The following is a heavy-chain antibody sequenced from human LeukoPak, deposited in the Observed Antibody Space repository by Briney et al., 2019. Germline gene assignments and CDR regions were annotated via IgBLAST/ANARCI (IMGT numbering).Heavy chain of an antibody. Sequence: SETLSLTCTVSGGSISSSTYYWGWIRQPPGKGLEWIGTMYYSGSTYYNPSLKSRVAISVDTSKNQFSLKLSPVTAADTAVYYCARAPGIAAIVFDYWGQGTLVTVSS. CDR3: ARAPGIAAIVFDY. V-gene: IGHV4-39*01. CDR1: GGSISSSTYY. J-gene: IGHJ4*02. CDR2: MYYSGST. D-gene: IGHD6-13*01.